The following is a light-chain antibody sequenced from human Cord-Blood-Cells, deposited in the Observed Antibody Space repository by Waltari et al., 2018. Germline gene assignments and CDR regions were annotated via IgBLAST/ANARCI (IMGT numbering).Light chain of an antibody. V-gene: IGLV2-23*02. Sequence: QSALTQPASVSGSPGQSITIPCTGTSSDAGRYNLVSWYQQHRGKAPKHMVYELSKRPSGVSKRCAGSKSGNTASRTIGGVQAEDEADDYCCSYAGSSTLVFGGGSKLTAL. J-gene: IGLJ2*01. CDR2: ELS. CDR3: CSYAGSSTLV. CDR1: SSDAGRYNL.